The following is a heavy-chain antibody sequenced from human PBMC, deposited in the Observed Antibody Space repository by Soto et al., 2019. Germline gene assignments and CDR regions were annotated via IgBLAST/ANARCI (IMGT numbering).Heavy chain of an antibody. D-gene: IGHD1-1*01. Sequence: QVQLVQSGAEGKKPGASVKVSCKASGYTFTSYDINWVRQATGQGLEWMGWMNPNSGNTGYAQKFQGRVTMTRNTSISTAYMVLSSLRSEDPAVYYCARERTGTTSMDVWGQGTTVTVSS. V-gene: IGHV1-8*01. CDR2: MNPNSGNT. CDR1: GYTFTSYD. CDR3: ARERTGTTSMDV. J-gene: IGHJ6*02.